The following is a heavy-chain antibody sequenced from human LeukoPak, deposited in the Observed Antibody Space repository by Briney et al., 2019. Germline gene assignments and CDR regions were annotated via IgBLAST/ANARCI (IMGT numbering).Heavy chain of an antibody. CDR1: GFSFSNFA. J-gene: IGHJ4*02. CDR3: ARARGRWHLLPLDF. CDR2: ISHDCCTK. V-gene: IGHV3-30*01. Sequence: PGGSLRLFCAASGFSFSNFAIHWARQARGKGLEWLAVISHDCCTKHYADSVKGRFTISRDNSNNSLSLQMHSLSAEDTAVYYCARARGRWHLLPLDFWGQRTLVTVSS. D-gene: IGHD1-26*01.